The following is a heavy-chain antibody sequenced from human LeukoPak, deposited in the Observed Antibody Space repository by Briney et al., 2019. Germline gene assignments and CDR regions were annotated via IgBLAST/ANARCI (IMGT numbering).Heavy chain of an antibody. J-gene: IGHJ4*02. Sequence: PGGSLRLSCAASGFTFDDYAMHWVRQAPGKSLEWVSLISWDGGSTYYADSVKGRFTISRDNSKNSLYLQMNSLIPEDTALYYCAKGAVPVLNKNGPSWYSSSSHRGAVPVVNKNGPSWYRSSSHRPYYFDSWGQGTLVTVSS. CDR2: ISWDGGST. CDR1: GFTFDDYA. CDR3: AKGAVPVLNKNGPSWYSSSSHRGAVPVVNKNGPSWYRSSSHRPYYFDS. D-gene: IGHD6-13*01. V-gene: IGHV3-43D*03.